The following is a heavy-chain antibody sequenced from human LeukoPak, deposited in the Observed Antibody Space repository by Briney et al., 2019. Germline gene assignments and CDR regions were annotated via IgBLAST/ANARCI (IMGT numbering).Heavy chain of an antibody. V-gene: IGHV3-48*03. D-gene: IGHD3-10*01. CDR3: TKESRGAGDPFDI. CDR2: ISSSGDTT. CDR1: GSIGFIFSTYE. Sequence: GGSLRLSCAASGSIGFIFSTYEMNRVRQAPGKGLEWVSYISSSGDTTYYADSVKGRFTISRDSAKNSLYLQMNSLRAEDTAVYYCTKESRGAGDPFDIWGQGRMVTVSS. J-gene: IGHJ3*02.